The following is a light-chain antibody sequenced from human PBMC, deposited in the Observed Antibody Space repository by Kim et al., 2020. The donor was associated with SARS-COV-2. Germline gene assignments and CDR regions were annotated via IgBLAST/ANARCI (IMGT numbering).Light chain of an antibody. Sequence: LSPGERATLSCRASQSVSSYLAWYQQKPGQAPRLLIYDASNRATGIPARFSGSGSGTDFTLTISSLEPEDFATYYCQQFNTYPLTFGGGTKVDIK. CDR1: QSVSSY. V-gene: IGKV3-11*01. J-gene: IGKJ4*01. CDR2: DAS. CDR3: QQFNTYPLT.